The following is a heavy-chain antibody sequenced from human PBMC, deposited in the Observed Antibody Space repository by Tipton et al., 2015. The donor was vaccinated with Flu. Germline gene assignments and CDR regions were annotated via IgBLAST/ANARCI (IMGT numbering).Heavy chain of an antibody. V-gene: IGHV4-59*01. CDR3: ARRYYDSSGPLVY. Sequence: TLSLTCTVSGGSISSYYWSWIRQPPGKGLEWIGYIYYSGSTNYNPSLKSRVTISVDTSKNQFSLKLSSVTAADTAVYYCARRYYDSSGPLVYWGQGTLVTVSS. CDR2: IYYSGST. D-gene: IGHD3-22*01. CDR1: GGSISSYY. J-gene: IGHJ4*02.